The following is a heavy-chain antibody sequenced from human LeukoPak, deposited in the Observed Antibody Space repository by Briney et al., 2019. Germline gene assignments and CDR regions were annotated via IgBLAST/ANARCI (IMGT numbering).Heavy chain of an antibody. V-gene: IGHV3-7*01. CDR2: IKQDGSEK. CDR3: ARKGGLGDAFDY. D-gene: IGHD2-21*01. J-gene: IGHJ4*02. Sequence: PGGSLRLSCAASGFTFSSYWMSWVRQAPGEGREWVANIKQDGSEKYYVDSVKSRFTISRDNAQNSLYLQMNSLRAEDTAVYYCARKGGLGDAFDYWGQGTLVTVSS. CDR1: GFTFSSYW.